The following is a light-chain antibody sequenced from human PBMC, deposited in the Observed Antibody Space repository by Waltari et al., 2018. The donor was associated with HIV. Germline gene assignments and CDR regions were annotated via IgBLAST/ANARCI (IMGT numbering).Light chain of an antibody. CDR3: QSYDISLSGV. J-gene: IGLJ3*02. CDR2: VTN. CDR1: NSDIGAGYD. V-gene: IGLV1-40*01. Sequence: QSVLTQPPSMSGAPGQRVTISCTGSNSDIGAGYDVHWYQQRPGTAPKLPIYVTNNRPSGVPDRFSGSKSGTSASLASTGLQAEDEADYYCQSYDISLSGVFGGGTKLTVL.